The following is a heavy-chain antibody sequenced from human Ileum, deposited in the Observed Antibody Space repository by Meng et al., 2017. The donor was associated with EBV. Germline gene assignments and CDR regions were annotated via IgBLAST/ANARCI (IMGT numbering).Heavy chain of an antibody. Sequence: QWQLQQWGAGLLKPSETLSPPCTVYGGSFSAYYWSWIRQPPGKGLEWIGEINHSGYTNYNPSLQSRVTISVDTSKNQISLNLSSVTAADTAVYYCASGRDYAWHSWGRGTLVTVSS. CDR1: GGSFSAYY. D-gene: IGHD4-17*01. CDR2: INHSGYT. V-gene: IGHV4-34*01. J-gene: IGHJ4*02. CDR3: ASGRDYAWHS.